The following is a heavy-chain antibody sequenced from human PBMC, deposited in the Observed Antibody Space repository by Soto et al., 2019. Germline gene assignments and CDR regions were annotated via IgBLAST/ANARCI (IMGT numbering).Heavy chain of an antibody. D-gene: IGHD2-21*01. J-gene: IGHJ5*02. CDR3: ERVTSVVGSEGAYVGSWGDP. Sequence: SETLSLTCTVSGGSIRTPYCWSWVRQTPEKGLEWIGEIYHSGTPNYNPSLKSRVSMSVDKSNNEFSMKLYSVTPSATAVYYCERVTSVVGSEGAYVGSWGDPWGQGTLVTVSS. CDR2: IYHSGTP. CDR1: GGSIRTPYC. V-gene: IGHV4-4*02.